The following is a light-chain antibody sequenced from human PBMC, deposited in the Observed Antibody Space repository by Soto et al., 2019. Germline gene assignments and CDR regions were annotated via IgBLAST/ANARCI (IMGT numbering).Light chain of an antibody. CDR1: QTIIRY. J-gene: IGKJ1*01. V-gene: IGKV1-39*01. CDR2: AAS. CDR3: QQTYSTPWT. Sequence: DIRMTQSPSSLSSSLGDRVSITFRASQTIIRYLSWYQQKPGKAPKLLISAASSLQSGVSSRFNGSRSGTDFTLTISSLQSDDFATYYCQQTYSTPWTFGQGTKVDI.